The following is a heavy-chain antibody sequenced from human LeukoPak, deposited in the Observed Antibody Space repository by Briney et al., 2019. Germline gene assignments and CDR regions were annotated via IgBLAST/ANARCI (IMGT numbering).Heavy chain of an antibody. Sequence: GGSLRLSCAASGFTFSSYGMHWARQAPGKGLEWVAFIRYDGSNKYYADSVKGRFTISRDNSKNTLYLQMNSLRAEDTAVYYCAKVISIRMAVADPFDYWGQGTLVTVSS. CDR3: AKVISIRMAVADPFDY. J-gene: IGHJ4*02. V-gene: IGHV3-30*02. CDR1: GFTFSSYG. D-gene: IGHD6-19*01. CDR2: IRYDGSNK.